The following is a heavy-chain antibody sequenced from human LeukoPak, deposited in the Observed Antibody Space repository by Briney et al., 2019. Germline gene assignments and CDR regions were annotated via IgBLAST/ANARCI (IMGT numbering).Heavy chain of an antibody. CDR2: IYYSGST. D-gene: IGHD3-22*01. Sequence: PSETLSLTCTVSGGSISSYYWSWIRQPPGKGPEWIGYIYYSGSTNYNPSLKSRVTISVDTSKNQFSLKLSSVTAADTAVYYCARVPYDSSGWSFDYWGQGTLVTVSS. CDR3: ARVPYDSSGWSFDY. V-gene: IGHV4-59*01. CDR1: GGSISSYY. J-gene: IGHJ4*02.